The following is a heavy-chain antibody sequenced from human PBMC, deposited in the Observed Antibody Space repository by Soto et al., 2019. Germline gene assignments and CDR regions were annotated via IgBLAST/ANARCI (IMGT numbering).Heavy chain of an antibody. J-gene: IGHJ6*02. D-gene: IGHD3-22*01. CDR3: AMESTMIGGHRRSMDV. CDR1: GGSISSGGYY. Sequence: SETLSLTCTVSGGSISSGGYYWSWIRQHPGKGLEWIGYIYYSGSTYYNPSLKSRVTISVDTSKNQFSLKLSSVTAADTAVYYCAMESTMIGGHRRSMDVWGQGTTVTVSS. CDR2: IYYSGST. V-gene: IGHV4-31*03.